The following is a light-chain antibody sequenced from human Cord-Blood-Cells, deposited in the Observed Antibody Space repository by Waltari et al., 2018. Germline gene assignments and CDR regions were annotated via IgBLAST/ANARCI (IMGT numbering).Light chain of an antibody. CDR2: EGS. CDR1: SSDVGSYNL. Sequence: QSALTQPASVSGSPGQSITISCTGTSSDVGSYNLVSWYQQHPGKAPNLMIYEGSKRPPGVSHRFAGSKAGNTASLTISGLQAEDEADYYCCSYAGSSTLVVFGGGTQLTVL. CDR3: CSYAGSSTLVV. V-gene: IGLV2-23*01. J-gene: IGLJ7*01.